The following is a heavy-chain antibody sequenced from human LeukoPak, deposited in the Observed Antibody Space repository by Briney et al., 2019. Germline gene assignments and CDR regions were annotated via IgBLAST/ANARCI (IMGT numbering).Heavy chain of an antibody. CDR1: GGSISSSNW. CDR2: IYHSGST. D-gene: IGHD3-22*01. CDR3: ARGDDSSRGNWFDP. J-gene: IGHJ5*02. Sequence: SGTLSLTCAVSGGSISSSNWWSWVRRPPGKGLEWIGEIYHSGSTNYNPSLKSRVTISVDKSKNQFSLKLSSVTAADTAVYYCARGDDSSRGNWFDPWGQGTLVTVSS. V-gene: IGHV4-4*02.